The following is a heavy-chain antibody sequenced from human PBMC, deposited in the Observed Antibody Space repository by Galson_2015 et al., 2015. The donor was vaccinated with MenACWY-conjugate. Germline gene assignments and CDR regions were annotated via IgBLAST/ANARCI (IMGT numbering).Heavy chain of an antibody. D-gene: IGHD5-12*01. CDR1: GYTFTSYG. CDR2: ISAYNGNT. Sequence: SVKVSCKASGYTFTSYGITWVRQAPGQGLEWMGWISAYNGNTNYAQKFQGRVTMTTDTSTSTAYMELRSLRSDDTAVYYCARWLPGTFDAFDMWGQGTMVTVSS. V-gene: IGHV1-18*01. J-gene: IGHJ3*02. CDR3: ARWLPGTFDAFDM.